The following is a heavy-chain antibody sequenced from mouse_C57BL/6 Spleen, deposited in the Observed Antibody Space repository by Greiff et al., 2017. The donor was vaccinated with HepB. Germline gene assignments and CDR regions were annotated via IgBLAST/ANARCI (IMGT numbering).Heavy chain of an antibody. CDR1: GYTFTDYE. CDR3: TREGSNYGEYYAMDY. Sequence: SGAELVRPGASVTLSCKASGYTFTDYEMHWVKQTPVHGLEWIGAIDPETGGTAYNQKFKGKAILTADKSSSTAYMELRSLTSEDSAVYYCTREGSNYGEYYAMDYWGQGTSVTVSS. V-gene: IGHV1-15*01. D-gene: IGHD2-5*01. CDR2: IDPETGGT. J-gene: IGHJ4*01.